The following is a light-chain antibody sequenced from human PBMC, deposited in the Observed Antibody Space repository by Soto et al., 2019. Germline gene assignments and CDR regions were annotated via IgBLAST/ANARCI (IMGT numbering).Light chain of an antibody. Sequence: QSVLTQPPSVSGAPGQRVTISFTGSSSNIGAGYDVHWYQQLPGTAPKLLIYGNSNRPSGVPDRFSGSKSGTSASLAITGLQAEDEADYYCQSYDSSLSALFGGGTQLTVL. CDR2: GNS. CDR1: SSNIGAGYD. V-gene: IGLV1-40*01. CDR3: QSYDSSLSAL. J-gene: IGLJ3*02.